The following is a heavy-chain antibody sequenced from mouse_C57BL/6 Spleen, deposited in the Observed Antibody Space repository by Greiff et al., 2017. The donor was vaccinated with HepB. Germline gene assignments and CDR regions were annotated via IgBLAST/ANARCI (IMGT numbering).Heavy chain of an antibody. J-gene: IGHJ2*01. CDR1: GYTFTSYW. V-gene: IGHV1S81*02. CDR3: ARIKKIVATYFDY. Sequence: VQLQQSGAELVKAGASVKMSCKASGYTFTSYWMHWVKQRLGQGLEWFAETNPTNGRTYYNEKFKSKATLTVEKSSSTAYMLLSGPTCEDSAVYYCARIKKIVATYFDYWGQGNTLTVSS. D-gene: IGHD1-1*01. CDR2: TNPTNGRT.